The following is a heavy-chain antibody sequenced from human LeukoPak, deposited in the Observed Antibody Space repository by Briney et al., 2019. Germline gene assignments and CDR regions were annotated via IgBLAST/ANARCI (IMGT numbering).Heavy chain of an antibody. Sequence: ASVKVSCKASGYTFTGYYMHWVRQAPGQGLEWMGWINPNSGGTNYAQKFQGRVTMTRGTSISTAYMELSRLRSDDTAVYYCARELRDCSSTSCTNWFDPWGQGTLVTVSS. CDR1: GYTFTGYY. J-gene: IGHJ5*02. CDR2: INPNSGGT. CDR3: ARELRDCSSTSCTNWFDP. V-gene: IGHV1-2*02. D-gene: IGHD2-2*01.